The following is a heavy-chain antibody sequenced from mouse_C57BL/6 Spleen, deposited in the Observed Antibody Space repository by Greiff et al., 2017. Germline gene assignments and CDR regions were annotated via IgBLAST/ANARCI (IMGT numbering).Heavy chain of an antibody. V-gene: IGHV8-9*01. Sequence: QVTLKVSGPGILQPSQTLSLTCSFSVFSLSTFGMGVSWIRQPSGKGLEWLAHIYWDEDKHYKPSLKSRLTISKDTSNNQVFLKITTVDTADTATYDSARRGGVYDYEAMDYWGQGTSVTVSS. D-gene: IGHD1-1*01. J-gene: IGHJ4*01. CDR3: ARRGGVYDYEAMDY. CDR2: IYWDEDK. CDR1: VFSLSTFGMG.